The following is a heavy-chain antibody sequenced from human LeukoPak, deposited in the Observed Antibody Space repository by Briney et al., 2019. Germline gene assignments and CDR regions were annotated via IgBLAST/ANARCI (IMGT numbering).Heavy chain of an antibody. Sequence: SVKVSCKASGGTFSSYAISWVRQAPGQGLEWMGRIIPIFGTANYAQKFQGRATITTDESTSTAYMELSSLRSEDTAVYYCHGGNTPYDAFDIWGQGTMVTVSS. D-gene: IGHD4-23*01. V-gene: IGHV1-69*05. CDR1: GGTFSSYA. CDR3: HGGNTPYDAFDI. J-gene: IGHJ3*02. CDR2: IIPIFGTA.